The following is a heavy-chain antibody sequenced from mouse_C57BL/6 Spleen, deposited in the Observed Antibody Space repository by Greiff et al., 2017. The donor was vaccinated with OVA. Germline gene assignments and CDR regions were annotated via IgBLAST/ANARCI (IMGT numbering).Heavy chain of an antibody. CDR2: INPGSGGT. D-gene: IGHD1-1*01. J-gene: IGHJ1*03. V-gene: IGHV1-54*01. CDR3: ARSISYGSSYDWYFDV. CDR1: GFAFTNYL. Sequence: QVQLQQSGAELVRPGTSVKLSCKASGFAFTNYLIEWVKQRPEQGLEWIGLINPGSGGTNYNEKFKGKATLTADKSSSPAYMQLSSLTAEDSAVYFCARSISYGSSYDWYFDVWGTGTTVTVSS.